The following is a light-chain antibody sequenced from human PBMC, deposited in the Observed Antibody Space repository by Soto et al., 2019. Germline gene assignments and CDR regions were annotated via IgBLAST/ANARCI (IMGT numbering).Light chain of an antibody. CDR1: SSNIVGNT. Sequence: QSVLTQPPSASGTPGQRVTISCSGSSSNIVGNTVRWYQHLPGTAPRLLIYNNIPRPSGVPDRFSGSKSGTSASLANSGLQSEDDADYYCAVWDDSLDGHAVFGGGTQLTVL. CDR2: NNI. J-gene: IGLJ7*01. CDR3: AVWDDSLDGHAV. V-gene: IGLV1-44*01.